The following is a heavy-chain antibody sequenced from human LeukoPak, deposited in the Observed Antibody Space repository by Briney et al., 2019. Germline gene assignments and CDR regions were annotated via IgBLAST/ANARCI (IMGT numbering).Heavy chain of an antibody. CDR2: NYSGGST. CDR1: GFTVSSNY. D-gene: IGHD5-12*01. Sequence: RGSLRLACAASGFTVSSNYMSWVRQAPGKGLEWVSANYSGGSTYYADPVKGRFTIARDNSKNTLYLKMNSLRAEDTAVYYCAKDRAGYSGARGFDYWGQGTLVTVSS. CDR3: AKDRAGYSGARGFDY. J-gene: IGHJ4*02. V-gene: IGHV3-53*05.